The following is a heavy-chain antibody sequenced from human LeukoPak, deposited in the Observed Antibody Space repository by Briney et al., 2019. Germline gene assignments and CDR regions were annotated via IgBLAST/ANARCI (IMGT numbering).Heavy chain of an antibody. CDR2: INHSGST. V-gene: IGHV4-34*01. CDR1: GGSFSGYY. J-gene: IGHJ4*02. Sequence: NSSETLSLTCAVYGGSFSGYYWSWIRQPPGKGLEWIGEINHSGSTNYNPSLKSRVTISVDTSKNQFSLKLSSVTAADTAVYYCARTKRVKLVVVITYYYFDYWGQGTLVTVSS. D-gene: IGHD3-22*01. CDR3: ARTKRVKLVVVITYYYFDY.